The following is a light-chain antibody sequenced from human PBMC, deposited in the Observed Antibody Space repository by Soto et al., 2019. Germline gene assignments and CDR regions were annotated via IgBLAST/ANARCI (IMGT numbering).Light chain of an antibody. J-gene: IGLJ1*01. CDR1: SSDVGGYNY. CDR2: DVT. V-gene: IGLV2-14*03. CDR3: SSYTGSSPSYV. Sequence: QSALTQPASVPGSPGQSITISCTGTSSDVGGYNYVSWYQHHPGKAPELMIYDVTNRPSGVSHRFSGSKSGNSTSLTISGLQAEDEADYYCSSYTGSSPSYVFGAGTKVTVL.